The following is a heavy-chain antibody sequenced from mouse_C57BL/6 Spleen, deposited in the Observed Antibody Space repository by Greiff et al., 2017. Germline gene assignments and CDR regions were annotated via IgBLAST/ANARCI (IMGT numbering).Heavy chain of an antibody. CDR1: GFNIKDYY. J-gene: IGHJ2*01. CDR3: ACSSGFYFDY. V-gene: IGHV14-2*01. Sequence: VQLQQSGAELVKPGASVKLSCKASGFNIKDYYMHWVKQRPEQGLEWIGRIDPEDGETKYAPTFQGQATIPADTSSNTTYLQLSSLTAEDTAVYYCACSSGFYFDYWGQGTTLTVSS. CDR2: IDPEDGET. D-gene: IGHD1-1*01.